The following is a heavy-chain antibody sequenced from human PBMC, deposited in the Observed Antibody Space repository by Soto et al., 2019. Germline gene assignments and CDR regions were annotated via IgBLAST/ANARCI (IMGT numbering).Heavy chain of an antibody. V-gene: IGHV4-59*01. CDR3: ARGGRYCSSTSCSHNWCEP. CDR1: GGSISSYY. J-gene: IGHJ5*02. CDR2: IYYSGST. Sequence: SETLSLTCTVSGGSISSYYWSWIRQPPGKGLEWIGYIYYSGSTNYNPSLKSRVTISVDTSKNQFSLKLSSVTAADTAVYYCARGGRYCSSTSCSHNWCEPWGQGVLDTVSS. D-gene: IGHD2-2*01.